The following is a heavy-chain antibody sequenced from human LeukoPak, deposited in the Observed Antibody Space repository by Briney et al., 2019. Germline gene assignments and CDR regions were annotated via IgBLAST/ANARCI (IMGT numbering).Heavy chain of an antibody. CDR3: ARDLMIGDFDY. V-gene: IGHV4-38-2*02. D-gene: IGHD3-10*02. Sequence: SETLSLTCTVSGYSISSGYYWGWIRQPPGKGLEWIGSIYHSGSTYYNPSLKSRVTISVDTSKNQFSLKLSSVTAADTAVYYCARDLMIGDFDYWGQGTLVTVSS. J-gene: IGHJ4*02. CDR1: GYSISSGYY. CDR2: IYHSGST.